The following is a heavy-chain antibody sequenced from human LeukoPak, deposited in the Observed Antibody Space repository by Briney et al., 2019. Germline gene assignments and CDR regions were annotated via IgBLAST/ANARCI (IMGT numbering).Heavy chain of an antibody. CDR2: ITWDGGST. CDR1: GFTFGEYG. J-gene: IGHJ4*02. Sequence: GGSLRLSCVGSGFTFGEYGMHWVRQVPGKGLEWVSHITWDGGSTYYAGSVKGRFTISRDNAKNSLYLQMNSLRAEDTALYYCRVVVPAAMALFDYWGQGTLVTVSS. D-gene: IGHD2-2*01. CDR3: RVVVPAAMALFDY. V-gene: IGHV3-43D*03.